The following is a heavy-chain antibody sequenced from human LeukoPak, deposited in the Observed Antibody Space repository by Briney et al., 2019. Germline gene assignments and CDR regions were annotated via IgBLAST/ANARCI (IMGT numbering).Heavy chain of an antibody. CDR1: GGSISSSY. D-gene: IGHD3-3*01. J-gene: IGHJ3*02. CDR3: ARGSGAISKEAFDI. Sequence: PSETLSLTCSVSGGSISSSYWSWIRRPAGKGLEWIGRIYSSGTTNYDPSLKSRVTISVDTSKSQFSLKLSSVTAADTAVYYCARGSGAISKEAFDIWGQGTMVTVYS. V-gene: IGHV4-4*07. CDR2: IYSSGTT.